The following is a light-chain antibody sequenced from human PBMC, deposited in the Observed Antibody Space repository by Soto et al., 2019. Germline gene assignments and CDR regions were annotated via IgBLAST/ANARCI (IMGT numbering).Light chain of an antibody. J-gene: IGKJ5*01. CDR1: QDIRNS. CDR2: DAS. CDR3: QQYDYRVT. Sequence: IQMTQYPSSLSASVGDRVTITCQASQDIRNSLNWYQQKPGRAPKLLIYDASNVETGVPSRFSGTGSGTHFSFSISSLQPEDFATYYCQQYDYRVTFGQGTRPEI. V-gene: IGKV1-33*01.